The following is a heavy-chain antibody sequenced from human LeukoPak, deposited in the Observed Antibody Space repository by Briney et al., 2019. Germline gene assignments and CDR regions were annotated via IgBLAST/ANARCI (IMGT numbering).Heavy chain of an antibody. D-gene: IGHD5-12*01. J-gene: IGHJ4*02. Sequence: GGSLRLSCAASGFTFSSYGMHWVRQAPGKGLEWVAVISYDGSNKYYADSVKGRFTISRDNSKNTLYLQMNSLRAEDTAVYYCAKKGGYSGYEALDYWGQGTLVTVSS. CDR2: ISYDGSNK. CDR1: GFTFSSYG. CDR3: AKKGGYSGYEALDY. V-gene: IGHV3-30*18.